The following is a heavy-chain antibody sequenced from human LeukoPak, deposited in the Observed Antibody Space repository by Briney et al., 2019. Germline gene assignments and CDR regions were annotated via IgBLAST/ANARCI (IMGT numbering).Heavy chain of an antibody. D-gene: IGHD6-6*01. CDR3: ARGEYSSSPPPLDY. J-gene: IGHJ4*02. V-gene: IGHV3-74*01. CDR2: INTDGSST. Sequence: GGSLRLSCAASGFSISGSAMNWVRQAPGRGLEWVSRINTDGSSTSYADSVKGRFTISRDNAKNTLYLQMNSLRAEDTAVYYCARGEYSSSPPPLDYWGQGTLVTVSS. CDR1: GFSISGSA.